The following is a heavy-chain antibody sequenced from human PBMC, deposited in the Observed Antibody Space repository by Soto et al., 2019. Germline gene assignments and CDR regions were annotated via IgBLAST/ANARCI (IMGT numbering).Heavy chain of an antibody. D-gene: IGHD4-17*01. J-gene: IGHJ5*02. CDR1: GYTFTSYG. Sequence: QVQLVQSGAEVKKPGASVKVSCKASGYTFTSYGVSWVRQAPGQGLEWMGWISADKRNTNYAQKFKGRVTMTTDTSTSTVYMELRSLRPDDTAVYYCAGVYGGNEYNRFDPWGQGSLVTVSS. CDR3: AGVYGGNEYNRFDP. CDR2: ISADKRNT. V-gene: IGHV1-18*01.